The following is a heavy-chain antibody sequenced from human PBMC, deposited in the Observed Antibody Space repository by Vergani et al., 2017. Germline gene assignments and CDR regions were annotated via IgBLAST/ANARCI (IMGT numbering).Heavy chain of an antibody. CDR1: GGSFSGSY. CDR3: ARVIEKYYASGSYYNRYYYGMDV. J-gene: IGHJ6*02. V-gene: IGHV4-34*01. Sequence: QVQLQQWGPGLLKPSETLSLTCAVYGGSFSGSYWSWIRKPPGKGLEWIGEINHSGSTNYNPSLKSRVTISVDTSKNQFSLKLSSGTAADTAVYYCARVIEKYYASGSYYNRYYYGMDVWGQGTTVTVSS. D-gene: IGHD3-10*01. CDR2: INHSGST.